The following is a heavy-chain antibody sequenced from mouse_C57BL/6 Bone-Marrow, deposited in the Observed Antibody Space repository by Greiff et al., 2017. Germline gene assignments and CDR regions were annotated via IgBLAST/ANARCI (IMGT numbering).Heavy chain of an antibody. CDR2: IYPGDGDT. Sequence: QVQLQQSGAELVKPGASVKISCKASGYAFSSYWMNWVKQRPGKGLEWIGQIYPGDGDTNYNGKFKGKATLTADKSSSTAYMQLSSLTSEDSAVYVCARGDYYDCLCFDYWGQGTTLTVSS. CDR1: GYAFSSYW. J-gene: IGHJ2*01. V-gene: IGHV1-80*01. D-gene: IGHD2-4*01. CDR3: ARGDYYDCLCFDY.